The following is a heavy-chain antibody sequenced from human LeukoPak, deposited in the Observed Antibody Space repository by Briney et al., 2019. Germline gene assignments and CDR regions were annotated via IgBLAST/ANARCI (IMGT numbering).Heavy chain of an antibody. Sequence: GGSLRLSCAASGFTFRSYSMTWVRQAPGTGLEWVSGISGSGDRTYYADSVEGRFTISRDNSKNTLYLLMNSLRAEDTAVYYCAKLGSGPHYFDISGYYYGSFDYWGQGTLVTVSS. CDR2: ISGSGDRT. V-gene: IGHV3-23*01. J-gene: IGHJ4*02. D-gene: IGHD3-22*01. CDR3: AKLGSGPHYFDISGYYYGSFDY. CDR1: GFTFRSYS.